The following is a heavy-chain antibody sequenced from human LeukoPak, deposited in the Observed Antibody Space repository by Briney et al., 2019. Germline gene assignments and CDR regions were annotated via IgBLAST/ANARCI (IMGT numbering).Heavy chain of an antibody. D-gene: IGHD1-26*01. Sequence: ASVKVSCKASGGTFSSYAISWVRQAPGQGLEWMGRIIPILGIANYAQKFQGRVTITAVKSTSTAYMELSSLRSEDTAVYYCARSWLEWKPGDEWFDPWGQGTLVTVSS. J-gene: IGHJ5*02. CDR1: GGTFSSYA. CDR2: IIPILGIA. CDR3: ARSWLEWKPGDEWFDP. V-gene: IGHV1-69*04.